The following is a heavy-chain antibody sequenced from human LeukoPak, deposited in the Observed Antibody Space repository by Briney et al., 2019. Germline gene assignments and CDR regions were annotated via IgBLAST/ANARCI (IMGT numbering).Heavy chain of an antibody. CDR2: IYYSGNT. V-gene: IGHV4-38-2*02. Sequence: SETLSLTCSVSGYSISSGYYWGWIRQPPGKGLEWIGYIYYSGNTNYNPSLKSRVTMSLDTSKNQFSLKLYSVTAADTAVYYCARQGLGVSAGVADSWGQGTLVTVSS. J-gene: IGHJ4*02. D-gene: IGHD3-10*01. CDR3: ARQGLGVSAGVADS. CDR1: GYSISSGYY.